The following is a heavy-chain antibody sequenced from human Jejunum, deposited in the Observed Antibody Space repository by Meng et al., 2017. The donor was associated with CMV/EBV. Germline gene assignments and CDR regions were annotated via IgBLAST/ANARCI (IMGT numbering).Heavy chain of an antibody. CDR1: SNNYY. D-gene: IGHD2-2*01. CDR3: VRVLGYCSSTSCSVGAFDI. CDR2: LYYSGNT. V-gene: IGHV4-39*01. J-gene: IGHJ3*02. Sequence: SNNYYWGWISQPPEKGLEWIGNLYYSGNTYYTPSLKSRVTMSVDTSKKQFSLRLSSVTAADTAVYYCVRVLGYCSSTSCSVGAFDIWGQGTMVTVSS.